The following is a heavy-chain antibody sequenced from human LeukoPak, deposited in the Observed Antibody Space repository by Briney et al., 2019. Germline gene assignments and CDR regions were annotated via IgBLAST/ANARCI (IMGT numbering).Heavy chain of an antibody. D-gene: IGHD3-10*01. V-gene: IGHV1-46*01. J-gene: IGHJ4*02. CDR3: ARAVGIIRGVNLGY. CDR2: INPSGGST. CDR1: GYTFTSYY. Sequence: VASVKVSCKASGYTFTSYYMHWVRQAPGQGLEWMGIINPSGGSTSYAQKFLGRVTMTRDTSTSTVYMELSSLRSGDTAVYYCARAVGIIRGVNLGYSGQGTLVTVSS.